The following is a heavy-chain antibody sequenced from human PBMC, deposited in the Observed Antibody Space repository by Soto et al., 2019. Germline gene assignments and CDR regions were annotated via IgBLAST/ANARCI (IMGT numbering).Heavy chain of an antibody. CDR2: INAGNGNT. V-gene: IGHV1-3*01. J-gene: IGHJ4*02. D-gene: IGHD4-17*01. Sequence: ASVKVSCKASGYTFTSYAMHWVREAPGQRLEWMGWINAGNGNTKYSQKFQGRVTITRDTSASTAYMELSSLRSEDTAVYYCARVGGYGDYALDYWGQGTLVTVPQ. CDR3: ARVGGYGDYALDY. CDR1: GYTFTSYA.